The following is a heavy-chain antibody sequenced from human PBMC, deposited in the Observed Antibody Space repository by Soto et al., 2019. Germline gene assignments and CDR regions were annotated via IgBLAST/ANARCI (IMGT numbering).Heavy chain of an antibody. V-gene: IGHV3-21*01. Sequence: EVQLVESGGGLVKPGGSLRLSCAASGFTFTRYSMNWVRQAPGKGLEWVSSISSTTHYIYYADSMKGRFTVSRDNAKNTVYMDMNSLSAEDTAVYYCARESEDCTSNFDYWGQGTLVTVSS. CDR1: GFTFTRYS. D-gene: IGHD2-21*02. CDR2: ISSTTHYI. J-gene: IGHJ4*02. CDR3: ARESEDCTSNFDY.